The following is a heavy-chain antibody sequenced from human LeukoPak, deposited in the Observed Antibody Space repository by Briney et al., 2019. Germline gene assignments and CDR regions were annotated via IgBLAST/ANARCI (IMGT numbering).Heavy chain of an antibody. Sequence: SETLSLTCTVSGGSISSSSYYWGWLRQPPGKGLEWIGSIYYSGSTYYNLSLKSRVTISVDTSKNQFSLKLSSVTAADTAVYYCASYGGLTTVTTEVYWGQGTLVTVSS. J-gene: IGHJ4*02. CDR1: GGSISSSSYY. V-gene: IGHV4-39*01. CDR2: IYYSGST. CDR3: ASYGGLTTVTTEVY. D-gene: IGHD4-17*01.